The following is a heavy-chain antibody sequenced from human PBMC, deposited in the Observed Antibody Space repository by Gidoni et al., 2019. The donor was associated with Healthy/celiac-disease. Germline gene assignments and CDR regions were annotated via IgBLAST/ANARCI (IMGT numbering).Heavy chain of an antibody. CDR1: GGSISSSNW. CDR3: ARGGLTLGAFDI. D-gene: IGHD3-16*01. Sequence: VQLLESGTGLVKHSGTLSLTCAVSGGSISSSNWGSWVRQPQGRGLDWIGEIYHSGSTHYNPSRKSRVTISVDKSKNQFSLKLSSVTAADTDVYYCARGGLTLGAFDIWGQGTMVTVSS. CDR2: IYHSGST. J-gene: IGHJ3*02. V-gene: IGHV4-4*02.